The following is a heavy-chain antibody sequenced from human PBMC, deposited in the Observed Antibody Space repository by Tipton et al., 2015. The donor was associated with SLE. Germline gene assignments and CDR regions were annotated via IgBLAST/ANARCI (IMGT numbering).Heavy chain of an antibody. D-gene: IGHD3-10*01. V-gene: IGHV3-9*01. CDR1: GFTFSDYA. J-gene: IGHJ6*03. CDR2: ISWNSGSV. Sequence: SLRLSCLASGFTFSDYAMTWVRQAPGKGLEWVSGISWNSGSVGYADSVKGRFTISRDTAKNSLYLQMNSLRPEDTAFYYCAKGKGRAYHFMDVWGTGTTVIVSS. CDR3: AKGKGRAYHFMDV.